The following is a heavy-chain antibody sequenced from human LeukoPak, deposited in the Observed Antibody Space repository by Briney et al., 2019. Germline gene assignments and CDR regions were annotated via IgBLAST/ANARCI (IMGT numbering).Heavy chain of an antibody. CDR1: GYAFSSYY. CDR3: ARGGGITIFGVGSRYYYYHMDV. CDR2: INPSDGGT. Sequence: ASVKVSCKASGYAFSSYYMHWVRQAPGQGLEWMGIINPSDGGTNYAQKFQGRVTMTRDMSTSTVYMELSSLRSEDTAVFYCARGGGITIFGVGSRYYYYHMDVWGKGTTVTVSS. V-gene: IGHV1-46*01. J-gene: IGHJ6*03. D-gene: IGHD3-3*01.